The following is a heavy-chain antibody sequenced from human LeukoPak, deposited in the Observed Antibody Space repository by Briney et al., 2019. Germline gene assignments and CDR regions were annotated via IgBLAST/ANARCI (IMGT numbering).Heavy chain of an antibody. Sequence: SETLSLTCAVYGGSFSGYYWSWIRQPPGKGLEWIAEINHSGSTNYNPSLTSRVTISVHTSKNQFSLKLSSVTAAGTGVYYCARRRVRNWFDPWGQGTLVTVSS. J-gene: IGHJ5*02. V-gene: IGHV4-34*01. CDR3: ARRRVRNWFDP. D-gene: IGHD6-19*01. CDR2: INHSGST. CDR1: GGSFSGYY.